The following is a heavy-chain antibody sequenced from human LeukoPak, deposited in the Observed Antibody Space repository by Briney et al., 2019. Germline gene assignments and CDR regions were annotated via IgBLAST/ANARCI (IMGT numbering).Heavy chain of an antibody. CDR2: ISWNSGSI. J-gene: IGHJ4*02. D-gene: IGHD1-14*01. CDR1: GFTFDDYA. Sequence: PGRSLRLSCAASGFTFDDYAMHWVGQAPGKGLEGVSGISWNSGSIGYADSVKGRFTISRDNAKNSLYLQMNSLRAEDTALYYCAKDIATGNRLYYFDYWGQGTLVTVSS. CDR3: AKDIATGNRLYYFDY. V-gene: IGHV3-9*01.